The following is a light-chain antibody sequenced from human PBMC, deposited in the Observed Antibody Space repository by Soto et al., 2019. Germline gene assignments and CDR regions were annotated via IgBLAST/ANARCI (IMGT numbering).Light chain of an antibody. CDR3: QQYYSYFFT. CDR1: QGISSY. J-gene: IGKJ3*01. CDR2: AAS. V-gene: IGKV1-8*01. Sequence: AIPMTQSPSSFSASTGDRVTITCRASQGISSYLAWYQQKPGKAPKLLIYAASTLQSGVPSRFSGSGSGTDFTLTISCLQSEDFATYYCQQYYSYFFTFGPGTKVDIK.